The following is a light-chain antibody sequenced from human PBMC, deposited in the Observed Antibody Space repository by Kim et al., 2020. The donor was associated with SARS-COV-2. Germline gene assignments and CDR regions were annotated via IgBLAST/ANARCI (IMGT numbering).Light chain of an antibody. J-gene: IGLJ2*01. Sequence: PGKSVTISCTGNSSDVGTYDYVSWYQQRKRKAPKLIIYDVTKRPSGDPDRFSGSKSGNTASLTISGLQAEGEADYYCCSDAGSVVFGGGTQLTVL. CDR2: DVT. CDR1: SSDVGTYDY. CDR3: CSDAGSVV. V-gene: IGLV2-11*01.